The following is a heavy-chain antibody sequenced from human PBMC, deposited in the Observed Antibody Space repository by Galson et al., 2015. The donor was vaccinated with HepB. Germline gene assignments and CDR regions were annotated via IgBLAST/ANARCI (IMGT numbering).Heavy chain of an antibody. J-gene: IGHJ3*02. D-gene: IGHD3-22*01. CDR3: AKDYKIVTMIVVDAFDI. Sequence: SLRLSCAASGFTFSSYGMHWVRQAPGKGLEWVAFIRYDGSNKYYADSVKGRFTISRDNSKNTLYLQMNSLRAEDTAVYYCAKDYKIVTMIVVDAFDIWGQGTMVTVSS. CDR1: GFTFSSYG. CDR2: IRYDGSNK. V-gene: IGHV3-30*02.